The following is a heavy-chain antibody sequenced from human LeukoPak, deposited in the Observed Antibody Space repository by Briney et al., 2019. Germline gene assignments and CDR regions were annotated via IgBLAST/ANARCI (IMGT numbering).Heavy chain of an antibody. CDR2: IYYSGST. D-gene: IGHD2-15*01. J-gene: IGHJ6*03. CDR3: ARVRCSGGSCPYYYYYYMDV. V-gene: IGHV4-39*07. Sequence: SETLSLTCTVSGGSISSSSYYWGWIRQPPGKGLEWIGSIYYSGSTYYNPSLQSRVTISIDTSKNQFSLKLRFVTAADTAVYYCARVRCSGGSCPYYYYYYMDVWGKGTTVTVSS. CDR1: GGSISSSSYY.